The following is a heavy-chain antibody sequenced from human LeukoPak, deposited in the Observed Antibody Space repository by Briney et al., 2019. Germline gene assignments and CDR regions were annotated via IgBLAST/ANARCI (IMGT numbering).Heavy chain of an antibody. Sequence: GGSLRLSCAASGFTFSDNTMHWVRQAPGKGLEWVSSIRSSGLYTYYADSVKGRFTISRDNARNSLYLQMNSLTAEDTAVYYCARASSIDYWGQGTLVTVSS. D-gene: IGHD3-10*01. CDR1: GFTFSDNT. CDR3: ARASSIDY. J-gene: IGHJ4*02. CDR2: IRSSGLYT. V-gene: IGHV3-21*01.